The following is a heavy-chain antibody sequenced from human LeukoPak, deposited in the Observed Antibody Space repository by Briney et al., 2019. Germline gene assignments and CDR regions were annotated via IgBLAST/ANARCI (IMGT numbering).Heavy chain of an antibody. CDR1: GFTLSSYW. V-gene: IGHV3-7*01. Sequence: PGGSLRLSCGASGFTLSSYWMTWVRQAPGKGLEWVANIKEDGSKKYYVESVRGRFTISRDNAKNSLYLQMNSLRAEDTAVYYCARGGGYYGSGSLHYYYYGMDVWGQGTTVTVSS. D-gene: IGHD3-10*01. CDR3: ARGGGYYGSGSLHYYYYGMDV. CDR2: IKEDGSKK. J-gene: IGHJ6*02.